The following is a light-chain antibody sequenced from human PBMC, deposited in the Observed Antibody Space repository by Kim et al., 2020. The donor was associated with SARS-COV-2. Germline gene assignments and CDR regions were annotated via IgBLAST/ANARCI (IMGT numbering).Light chain of an antibody. CDR3: QQSYITPRT. CDR1: ESISKY. V-gene: IGKV1-39*01. J-gene: IGKJ1*01. CDR2: SIS. Sequence: ASLGDRVTITCRASESISKYLNWYQQKPGKAPDLLIYSISTLQRGVPSRFSGSGSGTDFTLTISTLQPEDFATYFCQQSYITPRTFGQGTKVDIK.